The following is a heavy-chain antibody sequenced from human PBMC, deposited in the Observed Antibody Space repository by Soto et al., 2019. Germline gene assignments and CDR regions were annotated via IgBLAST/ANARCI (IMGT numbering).Heavy chain of an antibody. CDR2: IYYSGST. CDR1: GGSISSSSYY. Sequence: SETLSLTCTVSGGSISSSSYYWGWIRQPPGKGLEWIGSIYYSGSTYYNPSLKSRVTISVDTSKNQFSLKLSSVTAADTAVYYCATPLYYGYYYYMDVWGKGTTVTVSS. D-gene: IGHD2-8*01. CDR3: ATPLYYGYYYYMDV. V-gene: IGHV4-39*01. J-gene: IGHJ6*03.